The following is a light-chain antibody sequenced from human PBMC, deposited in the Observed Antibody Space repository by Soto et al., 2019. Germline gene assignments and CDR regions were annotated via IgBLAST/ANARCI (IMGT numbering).Light chain of an antibody. CDR2: EVS. CDR3: SSYTSTTTLV. V-gene: IGLV2-14*01. Sequence: QSALTQPASVSGSPGQSITISCTGTRSNVGGYHYVSWYQQHPGKAPKLMIYEVSNRPSGVSNRFSGSKSGNTASLTISGLQPEDETDYYCSSYTSTTTLVFGTGTKLTVL. J-gene: IGLJ1*01. CDR1: RSNVGGYHY.